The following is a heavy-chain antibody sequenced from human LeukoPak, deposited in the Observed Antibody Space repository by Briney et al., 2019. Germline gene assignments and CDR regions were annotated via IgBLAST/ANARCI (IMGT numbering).Heavy chain of an antibody. D-gene: IGHD6-13*01. CDR2: IRYEGSEK. V-gene: IGHV3-30*02. J-gene: IGHJ4*02. CDR3: ARDPSSSSWFTKSLYYFDY. Sequence: PGGSLRLSCAASGFTFNYYGMHWVRQAPGKGLEWVAFIRYEGSEKYYADSVKGRFTISRDNAKNSLYLQMNSLRAEDTAVYYCARDPSSSSWFTKSLYYFDYWGQGTLVTVSS. CDR1: GFTFNYYG.